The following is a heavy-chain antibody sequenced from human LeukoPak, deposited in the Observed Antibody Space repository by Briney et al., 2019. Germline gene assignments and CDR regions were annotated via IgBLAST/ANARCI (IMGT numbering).Heavy chain of an antibody. CDR2: INGDESST. V-gene: IGHV3-74*01. Sequence: GGSLRLSCAASAFTFSTYWMHWVRQVPGKGLEWVSRINGDESSTNYADSVKGRFTISRDNAKDTLYLHLNSLTAEDTAVYYCARGAKWAYYFDYWGQGTLVTVSS. J-gene: IGHJ4*02. D-gene: IGHD1-26*01. CDR1: AFTFSTYW. CDR3: ARGAKWAYYFDY.